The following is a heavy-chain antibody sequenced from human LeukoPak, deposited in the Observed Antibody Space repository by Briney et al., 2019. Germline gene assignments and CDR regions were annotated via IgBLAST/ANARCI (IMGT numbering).Heavy chain of an antibody. D-gene: IGHD6-19*01. CDR1: GGSFSSYY. CDR3: ARHPVAVAGTDY. J-gene: IGHJ4*02. V-gene: IGHV4-39*01. CDR2: IYYSGSA. Sequence: SETLSLTCAVYGGSFSSYYWGWIRQPPGKGLEWIGSIYYSGSAYYNPSLKSRVTISVDTSKNQFSLKLSSVTAADTAVYYCARHPVAVAGTDYWGQGTLVTVSS.